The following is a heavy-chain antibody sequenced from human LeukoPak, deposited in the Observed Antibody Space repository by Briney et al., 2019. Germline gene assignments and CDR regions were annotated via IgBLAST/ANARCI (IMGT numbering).Heavy chain of an antibody. CDR2: ISSSSSYI. D-gene: IGHD3-22*01. CDR1: GFTFSSYS. CDR3: ARAGDYDSSGYYSPFDY. V-gene: IGHV3-21*01. Sequence: GGSLRLSCAASGFTFSSYSMNWVRQAPGKGLEWVSSISSSSSYIYYADSVKGRSTISRDNAKNSLYLQMNSLRAEDTAVYYCARAGDYDSSGYYSPFDYWGQGTLVTVSS. J-gene: IGHJ4*02.